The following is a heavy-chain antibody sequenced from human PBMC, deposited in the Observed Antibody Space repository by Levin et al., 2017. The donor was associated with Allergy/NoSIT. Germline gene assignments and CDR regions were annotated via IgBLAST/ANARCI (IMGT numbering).Heavy chain of an antibody. CDR2: TYYSGST. D-gene: IGHD3-3*01. V-gene: IGHV4-39*02. CDR3: ARGFSMQFAY. Sequence: SETLSLTCVVSGDSISGSGVYWGWIRQHPGKGLEWIGSTYYSGSTYYSSSLKSRVTISVDTSKNHFSLRLNSVTAADTAVYFCARGFSMQFAYWGQGALVTVSS. J-gene: IGHJ4*02. CDR1: GDSISGSGVY.